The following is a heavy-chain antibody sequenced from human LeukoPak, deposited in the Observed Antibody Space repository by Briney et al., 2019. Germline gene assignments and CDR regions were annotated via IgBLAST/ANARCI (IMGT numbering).Heavy chain of an antibody. CDR1: GGSFSGYY. CDR3: ARLGTLSDFWSGYYTFDY. J-gene: IGHJ4*02. CDR2: INHSGST. D-gene: IGHD3-3*01. V-gene: IGHV4-34*01. Sequence: PSETLSLTCAVYGGSFSGYYWSWIRQPPGKGLEWIGEINHSGSTNYNPSLKSRVTISVDTSKNQFSLKLSSVTAADTAVYYCARLGTLSDFWSGYYTFDYWGQGTLVTVSS.